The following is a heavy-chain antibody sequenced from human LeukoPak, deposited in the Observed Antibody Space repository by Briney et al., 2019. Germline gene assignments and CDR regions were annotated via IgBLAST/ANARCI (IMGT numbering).Heavy chain of an antibody. CDR2: ISSSGGTT. V-gene: IGHV3-11*01. J-gene: IGHJ4*02. CDR1: GFTSSDYY. CDR3: AKYAPPTTALTRFFDD. D-gene: IGHD4-17*01. Sequence: PGGSLRLSCAASGFTSSDYYMTWIRQPPGKGPEWISYISSSGGTTTYVDSVKGRFSISRDSSKNTLYLQMNSLRVEDTAVYYCAKYAPPTTALTRFFDDWGQGTLVTVSS.